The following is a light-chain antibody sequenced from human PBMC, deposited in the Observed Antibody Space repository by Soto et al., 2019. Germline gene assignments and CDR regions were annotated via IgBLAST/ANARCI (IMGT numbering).Light chain of an antibody. CDR3: SSYTTSSKNYV. CDR2: EVT. CDR1: SGDIGGYNY. J-gene: IGLJ1*01. V-gene: IGLV2-14*01. Sequence: QSALTQPASVSGSPGQSITISCTGTSGDIGGYNYVSWYQQYSGKAPKLIIFEVTNRPSGVSDRFSGSKSGDTASLTISGLQAEDEADYYCSSYTTSSKNYVFGTGTKLTVL.